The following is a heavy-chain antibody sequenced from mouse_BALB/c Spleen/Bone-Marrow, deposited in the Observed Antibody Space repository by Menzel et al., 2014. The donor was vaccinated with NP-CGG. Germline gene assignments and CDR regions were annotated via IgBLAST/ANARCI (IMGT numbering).Heavy chain of an antibody. CDR3: ARALYDYDDLYCAMDY. CDR1: GFSLTGYG. J-gene: IGHJ4*01. V-gene: IGHV2-6-7*01. CDR2: IWGDGST. Sequence: QVQLKDSGPGLVAPSQSLSISCTVSGFSLTGYGVNWVRQPPGKGLEWLGMIWGDGSTDYNSALKSRLSTSKDNSKSQVFLKMNSLQTDDTARYYCARALYDYDDLYCAMDYWGQGTSVTVSS. D-gene: IGHD2-4*01.